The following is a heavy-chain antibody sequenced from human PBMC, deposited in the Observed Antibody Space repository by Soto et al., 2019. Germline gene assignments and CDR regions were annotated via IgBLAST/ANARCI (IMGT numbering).Heavy chain of an antibody. CDR2: ISYDGSNK. J-gene: IGHJ6*02. Sequence: GGSLRLSCAASGFTFSSYAMHWVRQAPGKGLEWVAVISYDGSNKYYADSVKARFTISRNNSKNTRYLQMNSLRAEDTAVYYCARDRVRGSKGLYYYYGMDVWGQGTTVTVSS. CDR1: GFTFSSYA. D-gene: IGHD5-12*01. CDR3: ARDRVRGSKGLYYYYGMDV. V-gene: IGHV3-30-3*01.